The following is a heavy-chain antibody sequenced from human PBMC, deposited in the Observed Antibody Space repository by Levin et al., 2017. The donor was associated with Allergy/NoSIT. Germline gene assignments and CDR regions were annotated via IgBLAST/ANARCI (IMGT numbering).Heavy chain of an antibody. CDR1: GFTFSNHA. CDR2: VSGSGAAT. CDR3: AKDGGYSYGWSGTYYFDY. J-gene: IGHJ4*02. D-gene: IGHD5-18*01. V-gene: IGHV3-23*01. Sequence: PGESLKISCAASGFTFSNHAMTWVRQAPGKGPEWVSTVSGSGAATYYADSVKGRFTISRDTSRNMLYLQMNSLRADDTAVYYCAKDGGYSYGWSGTYYFDYWGQGTLVTVSS.